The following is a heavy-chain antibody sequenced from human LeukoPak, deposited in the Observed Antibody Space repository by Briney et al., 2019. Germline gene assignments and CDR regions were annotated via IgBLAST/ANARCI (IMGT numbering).Heavy chain of an antibody. V-gene: IGHV3-30*02. J-gene: IGHJ4*02. CDR1: GFAFSSYG. CDR2: IRYDGSNK. D-gene: IGHD3-22*01. Sequence: PGGSLRLSCAASGFAFSSYGMHWVRQAPGKGLEWVTFIRYDGSNKYYADSVKGRFTISRDNSKNTLYLQMNSLRAEDTAVYYCAKDSGTLASGYYFSYFDYWGQGTLVTVSS. CDR3: AKDSGTLASGYYFSYFDY.